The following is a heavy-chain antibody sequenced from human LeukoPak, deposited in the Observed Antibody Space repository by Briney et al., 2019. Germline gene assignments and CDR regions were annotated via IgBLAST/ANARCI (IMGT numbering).Heavy chain of an antibody. D-gene: IGHD3-16*02. CDR1: AFTFSDYT. CDR2: ITTGSTYK. V-gene: IGHV3-21*01. CDR3: GRHRTASDY. Sequence: GGSLRLSCSASAFTFSDYTMIWVRQAPGEGLEWVSCITTGSTYKYYADSVKGRFTISRDNAKNSLYLQMTSLRAEDTAGYYCGRHRTASDYWGQGTLVTVSS. J-gene: IGHJ4*02.